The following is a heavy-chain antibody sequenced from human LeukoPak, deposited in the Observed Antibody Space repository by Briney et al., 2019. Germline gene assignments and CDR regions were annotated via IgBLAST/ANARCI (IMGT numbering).Heavy chain of an antibody. CDR1: GGSFSGYY. D-gene: IGHD5-12*01. CDR2: INHSGST. CDR3: ARGPSGYDL. Sequence: SETLSLTCAAYGGSFSGYYWSWIRQPPGKGLEWIGEINHSGSTNYNPSLKSRVTISVDTSKNQFSLKLSSVTAADTAVYYCARGPSGYDLWGQGTLVTVSS. V-gene: IGHV4-34*01. J-gene: IGHJ4*02.